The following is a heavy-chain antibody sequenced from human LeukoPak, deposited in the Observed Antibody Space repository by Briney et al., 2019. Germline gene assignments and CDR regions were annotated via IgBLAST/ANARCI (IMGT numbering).Heavy chain of an antibody. CDR3: ARGKRGKGLKTYYYDSSGYWPIDY. Sequence: SETLSLTCTVSGGSISSDSHHWDWIRQPPGKGLEWIGNIYYSGTTSYNPSLKSRVTISVDTSNNQFSLRLSSVTAADTAVYYCARGKRGKGLKTYYYDSSGYWPIDYWGQGTLVTVSS. D-gene: IGHD3-22*01. CDR1: GGSISSDSHH. V-gene: IGHV4-39*01. CDR2: IYYSGTT. J-gene: IGHJ4*02.